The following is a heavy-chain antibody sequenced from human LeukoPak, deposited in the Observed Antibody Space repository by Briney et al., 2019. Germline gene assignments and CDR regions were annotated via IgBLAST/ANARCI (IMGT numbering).Heavy chain of an antibody. CDR3: ARARQQLVWANWFDP. D-gene: IGHD6-13*01. J-gene: IGHJ5*02. CDR1: GNTFSSYG. CDR2: ISAYNGKT. Sequence: ASVKVSCKASGNTFSSYGISWVRQAPGQGLEWMGWISAYNGKTKYAQKLQGRVTMTTETSTSTAYMELRSLRSGDTAVYYCARARQQLVWANWFDPWGQGTLVTVSS. V-gene: IGHV1-18*01.